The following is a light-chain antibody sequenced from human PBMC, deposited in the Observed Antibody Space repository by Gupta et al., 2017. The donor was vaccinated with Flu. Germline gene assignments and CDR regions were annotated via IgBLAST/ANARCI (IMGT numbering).Light chain of an antibody. J-gene: IGKJ4*01. Sequence: AATLSSSPGESATPSCRGRQSVDGDFAWYQQKPGQAPRLVIYDVSNRATGIPARFSGSGSGTDFTLTISSLEPEDFAVYYCQQRGNWPITFGGGTKVEIK. CDR1: QSVDGD. CDR3: QQRGNWPIT. CDR2: DVS. V-gene: IGKV3-11*01.